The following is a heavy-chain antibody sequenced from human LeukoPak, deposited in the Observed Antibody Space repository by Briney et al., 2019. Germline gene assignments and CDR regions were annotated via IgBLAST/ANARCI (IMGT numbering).Heavy chain of an antibody. D-gene: IGHD3-10*01. CDR1: GFTVSSNY. V-gene: IGHV3-53*01. CDR3: ARESLRFGELLSS. J-gene: IGHJ5*02. Sequence: PGGSLRLSCAASGFTVSSNYMSWVRQAPGKGLEWVSVIYSGGSTCYADSVKGRFTISRDNSKNTLYLQMNSLRAEDTAVYYCARESLRFGELLSSWGQGTLVTVSS. CDR2: IYSGGST.